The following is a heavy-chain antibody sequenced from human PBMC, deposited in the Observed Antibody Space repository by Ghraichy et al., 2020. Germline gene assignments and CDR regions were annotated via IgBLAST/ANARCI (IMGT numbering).Heavy chain of an antibody. V-gene: IGHV3-23*01. D-gene: IGHD6-19*01. CDR2: ISGSGGST. J-gene: IGHJ2*01. CDR1: GFTFSSYA. CDR3: AKDGGQWLVREGYWYFDL. Sequence: GGSLRLSCAASGFTFSSYAMSWVRQAPGKGLEWVSAISGSGGSTYYADSVKGRFTISRDNSKNTLYLQMNSLRAEDTAVYYCAKDGGQWLVREGYWYFDLWGRGTLVTVSS.